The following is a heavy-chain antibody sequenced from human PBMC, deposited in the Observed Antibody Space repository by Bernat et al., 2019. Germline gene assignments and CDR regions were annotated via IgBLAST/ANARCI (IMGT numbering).Heavy chain of an antibody. CDR1: GFTFSSYA. CDR2: ISYDGSNK. V-gene: IGHV3-30-3*01. D-gene: IGHD3-22*01. J-gene: IGHJ4*02. CDR3: AGEGYQATGKYYYESSGYFQLDD. Sequence: QVQLVESGGGVVQPGRSLRLSCAASGFTFSSYAMHWVRQAPGKGLEWVAVISYDGSNKYYADSVKGRFTISRDNSKNTLYLQMNSLRAEDTAVYYCAGEGYQATGKYYYESSGYFQLDDWGQGTLVTVSS.